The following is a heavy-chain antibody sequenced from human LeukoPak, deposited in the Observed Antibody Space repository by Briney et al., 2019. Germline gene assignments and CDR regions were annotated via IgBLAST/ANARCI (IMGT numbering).Heavy chain of an antibody. J-gene: IGHJ4*02. V-gene: IGHV1-69*13. CDR3: ARVDSSGWYYFDY. CDR1: GGTFSSYA. D-gene: IGHD6-19*01. Sequence: SVKVSCKASGGTFSSYAISWVRQAPGQGLEWMGGIIPTFGTANYAQKFQGRVTITADGSTSTAYMELSSLRSEDTAVYYCARVDSSGWYYFDYWGQGTLVTVSS. CDR2: IIPTFGTA.